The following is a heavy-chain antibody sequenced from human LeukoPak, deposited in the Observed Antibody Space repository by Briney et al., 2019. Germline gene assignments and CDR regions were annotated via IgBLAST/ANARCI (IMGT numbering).Heavy chain of an antibody. CDR3: ARVNYFDSSSYYKIDY. Sequence: PSETLSLTCTVSGGSISSSDYYWGWIRQPPGKGLEWIGNIYYSGSTYYNPSLKSRVTISVDTSKNQFSLKLSSVTAADTAVYYCARVNYFDSSSYYKIDYWGQGTLVTVSS. J-gene: IGHJ4*02. D-gene: IGHD3-22*01. CDR1: GGSISSSDYY. CDR2: IYYSGST. V-gene: IGHV4-39*07.